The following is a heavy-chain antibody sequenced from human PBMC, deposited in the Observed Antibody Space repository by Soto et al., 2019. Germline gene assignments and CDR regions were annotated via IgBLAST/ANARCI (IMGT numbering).Heavy chain of an antibody. J-gene: IGHJ3*01. CDR3: VRRAIPATTNWGDFDV. Sequence: EVQLLESGGGLVQPGGSLRLSCAASGFTFSSFVMNWVRQAPGKGLELVSTISPGADVSHSPDSVKGRFTISRDNSRRTLHLQMDSLRVEDADVYFCVRRAIPATTNWGDFDVWGQGTAVTVSS. D-gene: IGHD2-2*02. CDR1: GFTFSSFV. V-gene: IGHV3-23*01. CDR2: ISPGADVS.